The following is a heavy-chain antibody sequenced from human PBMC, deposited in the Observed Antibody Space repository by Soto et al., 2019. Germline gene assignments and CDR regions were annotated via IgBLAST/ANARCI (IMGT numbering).Heavy chain of an antibody. Sequence: SETLSLTCTVSGGSISSGGYYWSWIRQHPGKGLEWIGYIYYSGSTYYNPSLKSRVTISVDTSKNQFSLKLSSVTAADTAVYYCARGIDSGYDRGRYYFDYWGQGTLVTVSS. J-gene: IGHJ4*02. CDR3: ARGIDSGYDRGRYYFDY. D-gene: IGHD5-12*01. V-gene: IGHV4-31*03. CDR1: GGSISSGGYY. CDR2: IYYSGST.